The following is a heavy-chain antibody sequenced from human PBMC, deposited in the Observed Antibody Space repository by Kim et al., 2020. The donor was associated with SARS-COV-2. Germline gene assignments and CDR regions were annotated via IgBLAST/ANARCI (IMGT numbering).Heavy chain of an antibody. Sequence: GESLKISCKGSGYSFTSYWIGWVRQMPGKGLEWMGIIYPGDSDTRYSPSFQGQVTISADKSISTAYLQWSSLKASDTAMYYCAREDGGSGWYASFLGYGYWGQGTLVTVSS. J-gene: IGHJ4*02. CDR1: GYSFTSYW. V-gene: IGHV5-51*01. D-gene: IGHD6-19*01. CDR3: AREDGGSGWYASFLGYGY. CDR2: IYPGDSDT.